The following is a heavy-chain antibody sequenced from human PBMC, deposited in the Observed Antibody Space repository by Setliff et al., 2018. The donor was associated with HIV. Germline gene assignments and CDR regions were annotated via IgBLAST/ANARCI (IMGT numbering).Heavy chain of an antibody. CDR2: IYLGDSDT. CDR1: GYSFNGYW. V-gene: IGHV5-51*01. D-gene: IGHD2-15*01. Sequence: SLKISCEGFGYSFNGYWIAWVRQMPGDGLEWMGAIYLGDSDTRYNPSFQGQVTILAAKSINTAFLQWSSLKASDTAMYYCARSGSANWYVDYWGQGTSVTVSS. J-gene: IGHJ4*02. CDR3: ARSGSANWYVDY.